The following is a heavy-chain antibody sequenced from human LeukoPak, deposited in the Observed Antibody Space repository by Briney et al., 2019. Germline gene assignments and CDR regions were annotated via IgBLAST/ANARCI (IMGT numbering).Heavy chain of an antibody. CDR3: ARVPFRGYYDSSGYPDY. CDR2: INPNSGGT. D-gene: IGHD3-22*01. V-gene: IGHV1-2*02. J-gene: IGHJ4*02. Sequence: ASVKVSCKASGYTFTGYYMHWVRQAPGQGLKWMGWINPNSGGTNYAQKFQGRVTMTRDTSISTAYMELSRLRSDDTAVYYCARVPFRGYYDSSGYPDYWGQGTLVTVSS. CDR1: GYTFTGYY.